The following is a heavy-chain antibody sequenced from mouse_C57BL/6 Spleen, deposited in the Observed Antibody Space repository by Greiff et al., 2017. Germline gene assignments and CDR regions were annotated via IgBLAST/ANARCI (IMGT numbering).Heavy chain of an antibody. D-gene: IGHD2-4*01. CDR2: IYPGSGST. Sequence: QVQLQQPGAELVKPGASVKMSCKASGYTFTSYWITWVKQRPGQGLEWIGDIYPGSGSTNYNEKFKSKATLTVDTSSSTAYMQLSILTSEDSAVYYCARSGYDYVYFDYWGQGTTLTVSS. J-gene: IGHJ2*01. CDR3: ARSGYDYVYFDY. CDR1: GYTFTSYW. V-gene: IGHV1-55*01.